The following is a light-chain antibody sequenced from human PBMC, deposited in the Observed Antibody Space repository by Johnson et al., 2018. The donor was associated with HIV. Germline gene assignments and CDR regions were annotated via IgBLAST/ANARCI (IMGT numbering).Light chain of an antibody. V-gene: IGLV1-51*02. CDR2: ENN. CDR3: GTGDSSLNAGV. J-gene: IGLJ1*01. CDR1: SSNIGNYF. Sequence: SVLTQPPSVSAAPGQKVTISCSGSSSNIGNYFVSWYQQLPGAAPKLLIYENNNRPSGIPDRFSGSKSGTSATLGINGLKTGDEADYYCGTGDSSLNAGVFGTGTKVTVL.